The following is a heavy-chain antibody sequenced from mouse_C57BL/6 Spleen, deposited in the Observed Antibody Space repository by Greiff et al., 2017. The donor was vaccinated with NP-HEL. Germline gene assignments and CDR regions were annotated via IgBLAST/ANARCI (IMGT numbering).Heavy chain of an antibody. CDR1: GYAFSSSW. Sequence: QVQLQQSGPELVKPGASVKISCKASGYAFSSSWMNWVKQRPGKGLEWIGRIYPGDGDTNYNGKFKGKATLTADKSSSTAYMQLSSLTSEDSAVYFCARGRDDDYCFFDYWGQGTTLTVSS. D-gene: IGHD2-3*01. J-gene: IGHJ2*01. CDR2: IYPGDGDT. V-gene: IGHV1-82*01. CDR3: ARGRDDDYCFFDY.